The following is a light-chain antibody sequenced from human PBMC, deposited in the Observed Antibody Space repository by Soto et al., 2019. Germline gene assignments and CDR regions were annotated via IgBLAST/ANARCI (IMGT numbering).Light chain of an antibody. Sequence: DVQMTQSRSSLSAFVGDRVTITCRTSQGIAPYLGWFQQKPGKVPKLLIYATSTLQSGVPSRFSGSGSGTDFTLTINSLQPEDVGTYYCQKYNSAPLTFGGGTKVDIK. CDR2: ATS. V-gene: IGKV1-27*01. J-gene: IGKJ4*01. CDR1: QGIAPY. CDR3: QKYNSAPLT.